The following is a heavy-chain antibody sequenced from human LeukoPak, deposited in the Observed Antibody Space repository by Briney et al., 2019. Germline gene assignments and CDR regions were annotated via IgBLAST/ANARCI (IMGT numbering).Heavy chain of an antibody. CDR2: IWPDDSER. V-gene: IGHV5-51*01. CDR3: ARHNGRRSNGWNGAFDI. CDR1: GYDFASYW. J-gene: IGHJ3*02. Sequence: GESLQISCEGSGYDFASYWIGWVRQEPGKGLELMGIIWPDDSERRYSPSFQGQVTISADKSVRIVYLQWTSLKASDTAMYYCARHNGRRSNGWNGAFDIWGQGTMVTVSS. D-gene: IGHD6-25*01.